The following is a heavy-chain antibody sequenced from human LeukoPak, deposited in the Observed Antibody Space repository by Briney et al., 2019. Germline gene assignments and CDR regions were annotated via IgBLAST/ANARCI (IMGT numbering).Heavy chain of an antibody. J-gene: IGHJ4*02. CDR1: GYTFTGYY. D-gene: IGHD3-22*01. CDR3: ARVGGYYDSRLFDY. V-gene: IGHV1-2*02. CDR2: INPNSGGT. Sequence: ASVKVSCKASGYTFTGYYMHWVRQAPGQGLEWMGWINPNSGGTNYAQKFQGRVTMTRDTSISTAYMELSRLRSDDTAVYYCARVGGYYDSRLFDYCVQGTLVTVSS.